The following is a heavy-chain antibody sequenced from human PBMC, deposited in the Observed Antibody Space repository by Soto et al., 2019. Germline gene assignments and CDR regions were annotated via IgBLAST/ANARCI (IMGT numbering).Heavy chain of an antibody. D-gene: IGHD6-25*01. CDR2: ISYDGSNK. CDR1: GFTFSSYG. CDR3: AKGVHSSGYYFDY. J-gene: IGHJ4*02. Sequence: QVQLVESGGGVVQPGRSLRLSCAASGFTFSSYGMHWVRQAPGKGLEWVAVISYDGSNKYYADSVKGRFTISRDNSKNTLYQQMNSLRAEDTAVYYCAKGVHSSGYYFDYWGQGTLVTVSP. V-gene: IGHV3-30*18.